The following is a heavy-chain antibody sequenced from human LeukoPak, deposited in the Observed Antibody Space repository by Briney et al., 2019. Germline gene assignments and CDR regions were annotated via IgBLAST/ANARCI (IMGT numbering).Heavy chain of an antibody. J-gene: IGHJ4*02. V-gene: IGHV5-51*01. D-gene: IGHD3-10*01. CDR3: ARQPGYYGSGSYFDY. CDR1: GYSSTSYW. Sequence: PGESLKISCKGSGYSSTSYWICWVRQMPGKGLEWMGIIYPGDSDTRYSPSFQGQVTISADKSISTAYLQWSSLKASDTAMYYCARQPGYYGSGSYFDYWGQGTLVTVSS. CDR2: IYPGDSDT.